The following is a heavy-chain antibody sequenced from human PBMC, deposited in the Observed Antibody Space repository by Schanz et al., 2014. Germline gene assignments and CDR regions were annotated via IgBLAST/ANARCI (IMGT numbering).Heavy chain of an antibody. CDR3: ATQFCSGTTCYTDSWDP. CDR1: RLTFGNYW. CDR2: INQDGSQK. D-gene: IGHD2-2*02. Sequence: EVQLVESGGGLVQPGGSLRLSCATSRLTFGNYWMSWVRQAPGKGLEWVANINQDGSQKYYVGSVKGRFTISRDTAKVSLYLQMTSLRAADTAVYYCATQFCSGTTCYTDSWDPWGQGTLVTVSS. V-gene: IGHV3-7*01. J-gene: IGHJ5*02.